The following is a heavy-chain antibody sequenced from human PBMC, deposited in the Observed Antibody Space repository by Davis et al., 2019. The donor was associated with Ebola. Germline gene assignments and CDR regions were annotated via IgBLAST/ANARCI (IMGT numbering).Heavy chain of an antibody. CDR3: TLLQEHL. V-gene: IGHV3-11*01. Sequence: GESLKISCAASGFTFGDYYMSWIRQTPGAGLEWIAYITTRGRASYYADSVKGRFTISRDNARHSLYLQMTSLHQGPIGLPPGTLLQEHLWG. J-gene: IGHJ6*01. CDR1: GFTFGDYY. CDR2: ITTRGRAS.